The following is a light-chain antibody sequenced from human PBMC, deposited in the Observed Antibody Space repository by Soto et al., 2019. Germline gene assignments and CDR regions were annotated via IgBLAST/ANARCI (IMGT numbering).Light chain of an antibody. V-gene: IGLV1-44*01. Sequence: QSVLTQPPSASGTPGQRVTISCSGSSSNIGSNTVNWYQQLPGTAPKLLIYNNNQRPSGVPARFSGSNSGTSASLAISGLQSEDEADYYCASWDDSLNGRGVFGTGTQLTVL. CDR2: NNN. J-gene: IGLJ1*01. CDR1: SSNIGSNT. CDR3: ASWDDSLNGRGV.